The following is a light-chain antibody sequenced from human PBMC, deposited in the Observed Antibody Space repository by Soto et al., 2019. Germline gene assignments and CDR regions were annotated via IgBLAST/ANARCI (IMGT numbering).Light chain of an antibody. V-gene: IGKV3-20*01. Sequence: EIVLTQSPGTLSLSPGERATLSCRASQSVTSSYLAWYQQKPGQAPRLLMYGASNRATGIPDRFSGSGSGTDFPLTISRLEPEDFAVYYCQEYGSSRTFGQGTKVEIK. CDR3: QEYGSSRT. CDR1: QSVTSSY. J-gene: IGKJ1*01. CDR2: GAS.